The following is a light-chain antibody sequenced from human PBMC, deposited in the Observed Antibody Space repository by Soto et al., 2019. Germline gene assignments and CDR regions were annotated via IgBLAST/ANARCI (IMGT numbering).Light chain of an antibody. CDR2: GAS. CDR3: QQYHNWPPQYT. V-gene: IGKV3-15*01. J-gene: IGKJ2*01. CDR1: QSVASN. Sequence: EIVMTQSPASLSVSPGDGATLSCRASQSVASNVAWYQQKPGQGPRLLIHGASTRAAGVPARFSGSGSATDFTRTISGLQSEDFAVYYCQQYHNWPPQYTFGQGTKLQIK.